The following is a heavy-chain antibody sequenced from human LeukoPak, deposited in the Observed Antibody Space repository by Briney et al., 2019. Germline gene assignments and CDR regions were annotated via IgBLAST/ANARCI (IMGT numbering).Heavy chain of an antibody. D-gene: IGHD6-19*01. V-gene: IGHV3-21*01. CDR2: ISSSSSYI. Sequence: PGGSLRLSCAASGFTFSSYSMNWVRQAPGKGLEWVSAISSSSSYIYYADSVKGRFTISRDNAKNSLYLQMNSLRAADTAVYYCARDTPVAGANGYDYCGQGTLVTVSS. CDR3: ARDTPVAGANGYDY. CDR1: GFTFSSYS. J-gene: IGHJ4*02.